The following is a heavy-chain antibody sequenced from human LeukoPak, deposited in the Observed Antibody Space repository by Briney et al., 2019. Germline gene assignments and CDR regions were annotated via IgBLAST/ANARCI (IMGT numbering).Heavy chain of an antibody. D-gene: IGHD6-6*01. CDR2: INHSGST. Sequence: SETLSPTCAVYGGSFSGYYWSWIRQPPGKGLEWIGEINHSGSTNYNPSLKSRVTISVDTSKNQFSLKLSSVTAADTAVYYCAREKSSASGPYYYYVTDVYDKGMTVT. CDR3: AREKSSASGPYYYYVTDV. V-gene: IGHV4-34*01. CDR1: GGSFSGYY. J-gene: IGHJ6*03.